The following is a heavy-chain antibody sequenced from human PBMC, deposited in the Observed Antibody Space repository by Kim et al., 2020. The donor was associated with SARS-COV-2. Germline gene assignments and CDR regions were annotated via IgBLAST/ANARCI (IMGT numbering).Heavy chain of an antibody. CDR1: GGSISSSSYY. V-gene: IGHV4-39*01. Sequence: SETLSLTCTVSGGSISSSSYYWGWIRQPPGKGLEWIGSIYYSGSTYYNPSLKSRVTISVDTSKNQFSLKLSSVTAADTAVYYCARRGGRSSWFDPWGQGT. CDR2: IYYSGST. D-gene: IGHD3-16*01. CDR3: ARRGGRSSWFDP. J-gene: IGHJ5*02.